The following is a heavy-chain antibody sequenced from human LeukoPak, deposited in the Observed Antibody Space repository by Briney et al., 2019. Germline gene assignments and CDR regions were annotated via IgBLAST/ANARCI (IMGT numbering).Heavy chain of an antibody. J-gene: IGHJ4*02. CDR1: GFKFDDYG. V-gene: IGHV3-20*04. CDR3: AGEPSSGWSYFAC. CDR2: INWNGGLK. Sequence: GGSLRLSCAASGFKFDDYGMSWVRQAPGKGLEWVSGINWNGGLKNYADSVKGRFTISRDDARNSLYLQMNSLRAEDTALYYWAGEPSSGWSYFACWGQEPRVTVS. D-gene: IGHD6-19*01.